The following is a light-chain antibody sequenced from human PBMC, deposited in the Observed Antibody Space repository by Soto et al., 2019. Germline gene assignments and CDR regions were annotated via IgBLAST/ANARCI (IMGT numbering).Light chain of an antibody. CDR1: QSVSRN. V-gene: IGKV3-15*01. Sequence: EIVMTQSPATLSVSPGERATLSCRASQSVSRNLAWYQQKPGQAPRLLIYGASTRATGIPARFSGRGSGTEFTLTISSLQSEDFAVYYCQHYNKWPPWTFGQGTKVEIK. J-gene: IGKJ1*01. CDR2: GAS. CDR3: QHYNKWPPWT.